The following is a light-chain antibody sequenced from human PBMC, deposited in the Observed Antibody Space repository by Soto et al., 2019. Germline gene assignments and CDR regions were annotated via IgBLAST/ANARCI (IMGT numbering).Light chain of an antibody. CDR2: VNSDGSH. J-gene: IGLJ3*02. CDR1: SGHSSYA. Sequence: QTVVTQSPSASASLGASVKLTCTLSSGHSSYAIAWHQQQPEKGPRYLMKVNSDGSHSKGDGIPDRFSGSSSGTERYLTISSLQSEDEADYYCQTWGTGWVFGGGTKVTVL. CDR3: QTWGTGWV. V-gene: IGLV4-69*01.